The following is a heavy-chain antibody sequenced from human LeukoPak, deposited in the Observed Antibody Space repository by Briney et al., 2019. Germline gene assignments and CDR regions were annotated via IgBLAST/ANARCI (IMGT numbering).Heavy chain of an antibody. CDR1: GCSFTIYW. D-gene: IGHD3-22*01. V-gene: IGHV5-51*01. Sequence: GESLKISCKGSGCSFTIYWIGRVRQMPGKGLEWMGIIYPGDSDTRYSPSFQGQVTISADKSISTAYLQWSSLKASDTAMYYCARPRGYYDSSGYYYFDYWGQGTLVTVSS. J-gene: IGHJ4*02. CDR2: IYPGDSDT. CDR3: ARPRGYYDSSGYYYFDY.